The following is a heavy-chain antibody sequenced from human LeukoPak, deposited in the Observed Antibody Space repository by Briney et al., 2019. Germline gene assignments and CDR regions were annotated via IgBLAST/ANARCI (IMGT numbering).Heavy chain of an antibody. D-gene: IGHD6-19*01. J-gene: IGHJ4*02. Sequence: SETLSLTCAVSGGSFSAYYWTWIRQPPGKGLEWIGEINHSGSTNYNPSLKSRVTISVDTSKNQFSLKLSSVTAADTAVYYCARGGWSNDFWGQGTLVTVSS. CDR3: ARGGWSNDF. CDR1: GGSFSAYY. CDR2: INHSGST. V-gene: IGHV4-34*01.